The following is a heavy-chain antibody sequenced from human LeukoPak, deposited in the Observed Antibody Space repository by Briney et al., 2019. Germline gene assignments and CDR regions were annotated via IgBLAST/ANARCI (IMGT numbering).Heavy chain of an antibody. V-gene: IGHV3-23*01. Sequence: GGSLRLSCAASGFTFSSYAMSWVRQAPGKGLEWVSAISGSGGSTYYADSVKGRFTIPRDNSKNTLYLQMNSLRAEDTAVYYCAARNYDILTGYPYWGQGTLVTVSS. CDR1: GFTFSSYA. D-gene: IGHD3-9*01. CDR3: AARNYDILTGYPY. CDR2: ISGSGGST. J-gene: IGHJ4*02.